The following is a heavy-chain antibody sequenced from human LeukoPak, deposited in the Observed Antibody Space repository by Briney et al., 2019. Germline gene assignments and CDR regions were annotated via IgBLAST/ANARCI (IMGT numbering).Heavy chain of an antibody. D-gene: IGHD3-22*01. Sequence: SETLSLTCTVSGGSISSYYWSWIRQPPGKGLEWIGYIYYSGSTNYNPSLKSRVTISVDTSENQFSLKLSSVTAADTAVYYCARHHYYDSSGRGAFDIWGQGTMVTVSS. CDR1: GGSISSYY. CDR3: ARHHYYDSSGRGAFDI. CDR2: IYYSGST. J-gene: IGHJ3*02. V-gene: IGHV4-59*01.